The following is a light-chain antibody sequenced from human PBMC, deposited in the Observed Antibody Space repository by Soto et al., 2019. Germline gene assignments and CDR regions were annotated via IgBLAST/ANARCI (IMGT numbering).Light chain of an antibody. CDR1: QSVGSY. J-gene: IGKJ3*01. CDR3: QQRSYWPPGIA. CDR2: DAS. V-gene: IGKV3-11*01. Sequence: EIVLTQSPFTLSLSPLDRSSLSCRASQSVGSYLAWYQQKPGQPPRLLIYDASNRATGIPARFSGSGSGTDFTLTISSLEPDDFAVYYCQQRSYWPPGIAFGPGTKVDIK.